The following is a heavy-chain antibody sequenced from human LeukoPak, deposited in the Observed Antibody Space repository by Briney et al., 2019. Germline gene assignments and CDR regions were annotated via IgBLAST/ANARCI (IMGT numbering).Heavy chain of an antibody. Sequence: SETLSLTCTVSGGSIRSNDNYWGWLRQPPGKGLEGIGSIHYSGTTYYSPSLSPSLSSRVTMSVDPSKNQFSLKLSSVTAADTAVYYCLRGPNFDPWGQGTLVTVAS. CDR2: IHYSGTT. CDR3: LRGPNFDP. J-gene: IGHJ5*02. V-gene: IGHV4-39*07. CDR1: GGSIRSNDNY.